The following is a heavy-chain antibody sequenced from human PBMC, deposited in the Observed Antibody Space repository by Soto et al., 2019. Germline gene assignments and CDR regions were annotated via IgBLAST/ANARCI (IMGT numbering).Heavy chain of an antibody. V-gene: IGHV3-23*01. D-gene: IGHD6-13*01. J-gene: IGHJ4*02. CDR2: ISGSGGST. CDR1: GFTFSSYA. CDR3: AKDRVGIAAAGTEVDY. Sequence: GGSLRLSCAASGFTFSSYAMSWVRQAPGKGLEWVSAISGSGGSTYYADSVKGRFTISRDNSKNTLYLQMNSLRAEDTAVYYCAKDRVGIAAAGTEVDYWGQGTLVTVSS.